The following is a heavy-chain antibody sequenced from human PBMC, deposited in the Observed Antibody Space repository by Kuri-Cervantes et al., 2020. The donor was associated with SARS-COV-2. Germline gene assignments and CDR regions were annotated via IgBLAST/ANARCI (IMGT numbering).Heavy chain of an antibody. Sequence: SETLSLTCTVSGGSISSSSYYWGWIRQPPGKGLEWIGSIYYSGSTYYNPSLKSRVTMSLDASRNQVSLNLISVTAADTALYYCARRVRDLRRIDAFDIWGQRTMVTVSS. D-gene: IGHD1-1*01. CDR1: GGSISSSSYY. CDR3: ARRVRDLRRIDAFDI. V-gene: IGHV4-39*01. J-gene: IGHJ3*02. CDR2: IYYSGST.